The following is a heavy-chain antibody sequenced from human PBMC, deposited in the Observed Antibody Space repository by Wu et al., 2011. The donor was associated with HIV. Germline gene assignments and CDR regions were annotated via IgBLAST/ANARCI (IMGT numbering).Heavy chain of an antibody. CDR2: IIPIFGTA. D-gene: IGHD2-2*02. CDR3: ARDGYCSSTSCYTGVGWFDP. V-gene: IGHV1-69*05. Sequence: QVQLVQSGAEVKKPGSSVKVSCKASGGTFSSYAISWVRQAPGQGLEWMGGIIPIFGTANYAQKFQGRVTITTDESTSTAYMELSSLRSEDTAVYYCARDGYCSSTSCYTGVGWFDPWGQGTLGHRLL. J-gene: IGHJ5*02. CDR1: GGTFSSYA.